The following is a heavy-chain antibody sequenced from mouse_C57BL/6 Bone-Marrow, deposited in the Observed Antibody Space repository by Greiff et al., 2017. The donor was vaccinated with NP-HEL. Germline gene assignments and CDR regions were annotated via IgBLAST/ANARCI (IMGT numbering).Heavy chain of an antibody. D-gene: IGHD1-1*01. CDR3: ARDCSSPFAY. CDR2: ISDGGSYT. Sequence: DVMLVESGGGLVKPGGSLKLSCAASGFTFSSYAMSWVRQTPEKRLEWVATISDGGSYTYYPDNVKGRFTISRDNAKNNLYLQMSHLKSEDTAMYYCARDCSSPFAYWGQGTLVTVSA. CDR1: GFTFSSYA. J-gene: IGHJ3*01. V-gene: IGHV5-4*01.